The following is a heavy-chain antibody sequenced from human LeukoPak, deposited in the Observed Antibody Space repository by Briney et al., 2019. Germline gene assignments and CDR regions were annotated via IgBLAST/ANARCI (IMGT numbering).Heavy chain of an antibody. CDR1: GYTFTGYY. Sequence: GASVKVSCKASGYTFTGYYMHWVRQAPGQGVEGMGWINPNSRGTNYAQKFQGRVTMTRDKSKSTAYMELSRLRSDDTAVYYCASHPVKEYPSYSRWGQGTLVTVSS. D-gene: IGHD2-2*01. CDR3: ASHPVKEYPSYSR. J-gene: IGHJ4*02. V-gene: IGHV1-2*02. CDR2: INPNSRGT.